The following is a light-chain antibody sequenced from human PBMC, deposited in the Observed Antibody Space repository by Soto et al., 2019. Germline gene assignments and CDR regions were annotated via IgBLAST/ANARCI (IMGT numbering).Light chain of an antibody. CDR3: RLSYGGALGL. CDR1: TGAVTSGHY. CDR2: STS. V-gene: IGLV7-43*01. Sequence: QAVVTQEPSLAVSPGGAVTLTCASSTGAVTSGHYPNWVQQKPGQVPKSLIYSTSDKHSWAPARFSGSLLGGNAALTLSRVQPEDGAEYYCRLSYGGALGLFGGGTKVTVL. J-gene: IGLJ2*01.